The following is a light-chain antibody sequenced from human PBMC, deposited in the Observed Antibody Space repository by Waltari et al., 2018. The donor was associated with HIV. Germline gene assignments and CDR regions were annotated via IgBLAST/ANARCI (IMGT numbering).Light chain of an antibody. Sequence: SYELTQPPPASVAPGPTALITRGGQNIQTKRVLWYQQKPGQAPVLVIYFALDRPSGIPERFSGSVSGNTATLTISRVDAGDEADYYCQVWDRSSAQVIFGGGTKLAVL. CDR3: QVWDRSSAQVI. CDR2: FAL. J-gene: IGLJ2*01. CDR1: NIQTKR. V-gene: IGLV3-21*04.